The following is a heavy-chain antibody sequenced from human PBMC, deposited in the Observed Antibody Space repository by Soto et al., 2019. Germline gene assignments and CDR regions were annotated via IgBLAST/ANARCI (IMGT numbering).Heavy chain of an antibody. Sequence: QVQLQESGPGLVKSSQTLSLTCTVSGGSISSGSFYWSWIRQHPGKGLEWIGYIYYSGSTYYNPALKGRVSRSVDTSKNQFSLKLSSVTAADTAVYYCARGGDRFGVLTNVDYWGQGTLVTVSS. J-gene: IGHJ4*02. CDR2: IYYSGST. D-gene: IGHD3-3*01. V-gene: IGHV4-31*03. CDR1: GGSISSGSFY. CDR3: ARGGDRFGVLTNVDY.